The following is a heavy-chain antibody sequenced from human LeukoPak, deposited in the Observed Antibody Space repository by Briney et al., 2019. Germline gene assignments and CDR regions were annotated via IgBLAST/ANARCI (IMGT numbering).Heavy chain of an antibody. CDR1: GFTFSSYG. J-gene: IGHJ4*02. CDR2: ISYDGSNK. D-gene: IGHD3-9*01. Sequence: GGSLRLSCAASGFTFSSYGMHWVRQAPGKGLEWVAVISYDGSNKYYADSVKGRFTISRDNSKNTLYLQMNSLRAEDTAVYYCAKSRGLRYFDWLSSPFDYWGQGTLVTVSS. CDR3: AKSRGLRYFDWLSSPFDY. V-gene: IGHV3-30*18.